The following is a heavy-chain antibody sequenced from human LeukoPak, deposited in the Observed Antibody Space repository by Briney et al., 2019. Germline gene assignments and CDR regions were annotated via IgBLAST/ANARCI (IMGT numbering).Heavy chain of an antibody. D-gene: IGHD1-26*01. CDR1: GFTFSSYG. CDR2: ISYDGSNK. CDR3: AKGIRGSYNGFYFDY. V-gene: IGHV3-30*18. Sequence: GGSLRLSCAASGFTFSSYGMHWVRQAPGKGLEWVAVISYDGSNKYYADSVKGRFTISRDNSKNTLYLQMNSLRAEDTAVYYCAKGIRGSYNGFYFDYWGQGTLVTVSS. J-gene: IGHJ4*02.